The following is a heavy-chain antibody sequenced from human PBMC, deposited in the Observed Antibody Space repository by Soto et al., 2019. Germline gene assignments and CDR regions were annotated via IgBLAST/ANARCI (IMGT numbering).Heavy chain of an antibody. V-gene: IGHV1-3*01. CDR3: ARGGVYCTNGVCYTNHAFDI. J-gene: IGHJ3*02. CDR1: GYTFTSYA. Sequence: QVQLVQSGAEVKKPGASVKVSCTASGYTFTSYAMHWVRQAPGQRLEWMGWINAGNGNTKYSQKFQGRVTITRDTSASTADMELSSLRSEDTAVYYCARGGVYCTNGVCYTNHAFDIWGQGTMVTVSS. CDR2: INAGNGNT. D-gene: IGHD2-8*01.